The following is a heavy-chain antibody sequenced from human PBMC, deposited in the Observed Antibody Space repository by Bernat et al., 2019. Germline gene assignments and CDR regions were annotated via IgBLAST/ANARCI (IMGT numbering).Heavy chain of an antibody. J-gene: IGHJ4*02. CDR2: ISGSGGST. D-gene: IGHD2-15*01. CDR3: AKPARGHCSGGSCYEIDY. Sequence: EVQLVESGGGLVQSGGSLRLSCAASGFTFSSYAMSWVRQAPGKGLEWVSAISGSGGSTYYADSVKGRFTISRDNSKNTLYLQMNSLRAEDTAVYYCAKPARGHCSGGSCYEIDYWGQGTLVTVSS. V-gene: IGHV3-23*04. CDR1: GFTFSSYA.